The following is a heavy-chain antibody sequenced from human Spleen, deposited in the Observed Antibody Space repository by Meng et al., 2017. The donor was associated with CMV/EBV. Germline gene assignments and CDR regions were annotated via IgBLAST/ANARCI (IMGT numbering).Heavy chain of an antibody. D-gene: IGHD7-27*01. CDR1: GFPFSTYW. J-gene: IGHJ6*02. CDR2: IKQDGSEE. Sequence: GESLKISCAASGFPFSTYWMTWVRQAPQKGLEWVANIKQDGSEEYYVDSVKGRFSISRDNAKNSLYLQMNSLRAEDTAVYYCARDDRPKTGDRKVYYYYYGMDVWGQGTTVTVSS. CDR3: ARDDRPKTGDRKVYYYYYGMDV. V-gene: IGHV3-7*01.